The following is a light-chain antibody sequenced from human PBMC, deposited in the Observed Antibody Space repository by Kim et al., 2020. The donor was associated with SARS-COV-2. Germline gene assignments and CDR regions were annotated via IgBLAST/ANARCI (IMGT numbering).Light chain of an antibody. J-gene: IGLJ3*02. CDR1: NIGSKS. CDR3: QVWDSSSDHPV. Sequence: SYELTQPPSVSVAPGKTARSTCGGNNIGSKSVHWYQQKPGQAPVLVIYYDSDRPSGIPERFSGSNFGNTATLTISRVEAGDEADYYCQVWDSSSDHPVFG. CDR2: YDS. V-gene: IGLV3-21*04.